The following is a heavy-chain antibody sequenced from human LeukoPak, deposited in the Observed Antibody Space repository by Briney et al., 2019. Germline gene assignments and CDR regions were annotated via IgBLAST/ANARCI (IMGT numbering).Heavy chain of an antibody. V-gene: IGHV3-23*01. CDR2: ISGSGGST. D-gene: IGHD3-3*01. J-gene: IGHJ5*02. Sequence: PGGSLRLSCAASGFTFSSYAMSWVRQAPGKGLEWVSAISGSGGSTYYADSVKGRFNISRDNSKNTLYLQMNSLRAEDTAVYYCAKELGKLRFLEWSNWFDPWGQGTLVTVSS. CDR3: AKELGKLRFLEWSNWFDP. CDR1: GFTFSSYA.